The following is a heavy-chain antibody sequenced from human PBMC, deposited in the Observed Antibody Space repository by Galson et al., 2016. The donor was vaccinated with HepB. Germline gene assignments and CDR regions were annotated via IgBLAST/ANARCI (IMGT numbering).Heavy chain of an antibody. V-gene: IGHV3-33*01. D-gene: IGHD2-21*01. CDR3: ARGGTYCGGDCYYYMDV. CDR2: IWYDGGNK. J-gene: IGHJ6*03. CDR1: GFTFFTYG. Sequence: SLRLSCAASGFTFFTYGMHWVRQAPGKGLEWVAVIWYDGGNKYCADSVKGRFTISRGNSKNTLYLQMNSLRAEDTAVYYCARGGTYCGGDCYYYMDVWGKGTTVTVSS.